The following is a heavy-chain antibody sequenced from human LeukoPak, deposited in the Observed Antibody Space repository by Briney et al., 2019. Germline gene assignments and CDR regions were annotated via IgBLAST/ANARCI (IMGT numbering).Heavy chain of an antibody. J-gene: IGHJ4*02. D-gene: IGHD1-14*01. CDR2: IKSKTDGETT. V-gene: IGHV3-15*01. CDR1: GFTFNNAW. CDR3: TTDGNFDY. Sequence: GGSLRLSCAATGFTFNNAWMSRVRQAPGKGLEWVGRIKSKTDGETTDYAAPVKGRFTISRDDSENTLFLQMNSLKTEDTAVYYCTTDGNFDYWGQGTLVTVSS.